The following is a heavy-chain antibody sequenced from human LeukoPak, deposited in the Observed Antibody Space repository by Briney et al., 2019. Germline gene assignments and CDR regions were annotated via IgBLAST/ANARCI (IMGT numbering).Heavy chain of an antibody. CDR3: AGALLPTTYHYGLDV. J-gene: IGHJ6*02. Sequence: SETLSLTCTVSGVSITSGGYYWSWIRQHPGKGLEWIGHVYYSGRTYYNPSLKSRVFISVDASKNQFSLKLSSVTAADTAVYYCAGALLPTTYHYGLDVWGQGTTVTVSS. V-gene: IGHV4-31*03. D-gene: IGHD2-15*01. CDR2: VYYSGRT. CDR1: GVSITSGGYY.